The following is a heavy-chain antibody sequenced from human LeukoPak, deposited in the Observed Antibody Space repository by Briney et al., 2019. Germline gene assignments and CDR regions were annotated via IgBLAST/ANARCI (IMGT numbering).Heavy chain of an antibody. V-gene: IGHV4-4*07. J-gene: IGHJ5*02. CDR2: IYTSGST. CDR1: GGSISSYY. CDR3: ARDLASSGWYETNWSDP. Sequence: SETLSLTCTVSGGSISSYYWSWIRQPAGKGLEWIGRIYTSGSTNYNPSLKSRVTMSVDTSKNHFSLRLSSVTAADTAVYYCARDLASSGWYETNWSDPWGQGTLVTVSS. D-gene: IGHD6-19*01.